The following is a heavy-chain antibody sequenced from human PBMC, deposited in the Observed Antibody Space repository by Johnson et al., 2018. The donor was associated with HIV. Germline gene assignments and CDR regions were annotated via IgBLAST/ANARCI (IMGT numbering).Heavy chain of an antibody. CDR1: GFTFSSYA. D-gene: IGHD4-11*01. CDR3: AKETRDSRSAFDI. Sequence: QVHLVESGGGVVKPGRSLRLSCAASGFTFSSYAMHWVRQAPGKGLEWVAVISYDGSEQLFADSVKGRFTISRDTSKKSVFLQMNNLRPEDTAVYYCAKETRDSRSAFDIWGQGTMVTVSS. J-gene: IGHJ3*02. CDR2: ISYDGSEQ. V-gene: IGHV3-30*04.